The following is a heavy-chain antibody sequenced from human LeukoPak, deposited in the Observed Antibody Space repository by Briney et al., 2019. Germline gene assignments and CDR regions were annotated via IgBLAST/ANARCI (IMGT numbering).Heavy chain of an antibody. V-gene: IGHV3-11*01. CDR2: ISSSGNTI. J-gene: IGHJ4*02. Sequence: GGSLRLSCAVSGFTLCDWYMSWIRQAPGKGLEWVSFISSSGNTIYYADSVKGRFTISRDHANNSLFLQMNSLRAEDTAVYYCARDRQVPAVVDYWGQGTLVAVSP. CDR3: ARDRQVPAVVDY. CDR1: GFTLCDWY. D-gene: IGHD2-2*01.